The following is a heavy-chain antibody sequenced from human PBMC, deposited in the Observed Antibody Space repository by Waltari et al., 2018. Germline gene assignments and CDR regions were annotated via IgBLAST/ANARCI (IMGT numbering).Heavy chain of an antibody. CDR2: IYSGGSI. V-gene: IGHV3-53*01. J-gene: IGHJ2*01. CDR1: GFTVSSNY. Sequence: EVQLEESGGGLIQPGGSLRLSCAASGFTVSSNYMSWVRQAPGKGQEWVSVIYSGGSIYYADSVKGRFTISRGNSKNTVYLQMNSLRVEDTAVYYCAREAPGYFDLWGRGTLVTVSS. CDR3: AREAPGYFDL.